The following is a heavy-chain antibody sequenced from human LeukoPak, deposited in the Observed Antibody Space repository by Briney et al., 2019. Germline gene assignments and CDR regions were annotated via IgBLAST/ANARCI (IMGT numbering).Heavy chain of an antibody. CDR3: ARGARQSIVGAEHFDN. Sequence: SETLSLTCTVSGGSVRSGSYYWSWIRQPPGTGLEWIGYIYYSVGTNYSRSLKSRVTISIDTSKNQFSLKLSSVTAADTAVYYCARGARQSIVGAEHFDNWGQGTLVTVSS. CDR1: GGSVRSGSYY. V-gene: IGHV4-61*01. CDR2: IYYSVGT. J-gene: IGHJ4*02. D-gene: IGHD1-26*01.